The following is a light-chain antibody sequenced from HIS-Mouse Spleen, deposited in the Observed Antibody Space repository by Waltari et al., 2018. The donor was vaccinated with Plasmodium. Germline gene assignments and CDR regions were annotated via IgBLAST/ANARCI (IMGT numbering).Light chain of an antibody. V-gene: IGKV3-15*01. J-gene: IGKJ3*01. CDR2: GAS. Sequence: EIVMTQSPATLSVSPGERATIACMASQSVSSNLAWYQQKPGQAPRPLIYGASTRATGIPARFSGSGSGTEFTLTISSLQSEDFAVYYCQQYNNWSFTFGPGTKVDIK. CDR1: QSVSSN. CDR3: QQYNNWSFT.